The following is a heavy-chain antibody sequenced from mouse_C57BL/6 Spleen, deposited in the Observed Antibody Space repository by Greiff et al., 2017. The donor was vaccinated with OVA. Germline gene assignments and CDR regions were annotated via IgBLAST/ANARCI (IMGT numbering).Heavy chain of an antibody. CDR1: GYAFSSSW. CDR3: ARGDGDGYYWYFDV. D-gene: IGHD2-3*01. CDR2: IYPGDGDT. Sequence: VKLMESGPELVKPGASVKISCKASGYAFSSSWMNWVKQRPGKGLEWIGRIYPGDGDTNYNGKFKGKATLTADKSSSTAYMQLSSLTSEDSAVYFCARGDGDGYYWYFDVWGTGTTVTVSS. V-gene: IGHV1-82*01. J-gene: IGHJ1*03.